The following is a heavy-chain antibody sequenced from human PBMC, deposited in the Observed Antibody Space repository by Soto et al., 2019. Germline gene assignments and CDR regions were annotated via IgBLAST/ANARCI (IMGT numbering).Heavy chain of an antibody. CDR3: ARELPPAPGSFREDALDI. V-gene: IGHV1-69*15. CDR2: IIPIFGTT. Sequence: QVQLVQSGAELKKPGSSVKVSCQASGGTFSNYAISWVRQAPGQGLEWMGKIIPIFGTTNYAQNFRGRVTITGDEYTTTAYMELSSLRSDDTALYYCARELPPAPGSFREDALDIWGQGTMITVSS. J-gene: IGHJ3*02. CDR1: GGTFSNYA. D-gene: IGHD6-13*01.